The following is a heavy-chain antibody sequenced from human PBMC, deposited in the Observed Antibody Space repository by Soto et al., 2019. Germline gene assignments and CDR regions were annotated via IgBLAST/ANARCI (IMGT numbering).Heavy chain of an antibody. V-gene: IGHV1-18*01. CDR1: GYTFTNYG. CDR3: ARGRQWLRHDAFDI. D-gene: IGHD5-12*01. Sequence: ASVKVSCKASGYTFTNYGISWVRQAPGQGLEWMGWISAYNGNTNYAQKFQGRVTMTRNTSISTAYMELSSLRSEDTAVYYCARGRQWLRHDAFDIWGQGTMVTVSS. J-gene: IGHJ3*02. CDR2: ISAYNGNT.